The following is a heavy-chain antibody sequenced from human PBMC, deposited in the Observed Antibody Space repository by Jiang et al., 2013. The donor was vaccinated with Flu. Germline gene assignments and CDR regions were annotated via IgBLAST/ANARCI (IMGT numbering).Heavy chain of an antibody. J-gene: IGHJ4*02. Sequence: LTCTVSGGSISSGDYYWSWIRQPPGKGLEWIGYIYYSGSTYYNPSLKSRVTISVDTSKNQFSLKLSSVTAADTAVYYCARVDYYDSSGYYKSGLDYWGQGTLVTVSS. V-gene: IGHV4-30-4*01. CDR1: GGSISSGDYY. CDR2: IYYSGST. D-gene: IGHD3-22*01. CDR3: ARVDYYDSSGYYKSGLDY.